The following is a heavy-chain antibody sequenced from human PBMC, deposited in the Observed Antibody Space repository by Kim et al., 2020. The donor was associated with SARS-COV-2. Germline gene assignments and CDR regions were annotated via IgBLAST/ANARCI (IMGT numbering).Heavy chain of an antibody. J-gene: IGHJ3*02. V-gene: IGHV3-33*06. D-gene: IGHD3-9*01. CDR2: IWYDGSNK. CDR1: GFTFSSYG. Sequence: GGSLRLSCAASGFTFSSYGMHWVRQAPGKGLEWVAVIWYDGSNKYYADSVKGRFTISRDNSKNTLYLQMNSLRAEDTAVYYCAKDRRVLRYFDWLLPNDAFDIWGQGTMVTVSS. CDR3: AKDRRVLRYFDWLLPNDAFDI.